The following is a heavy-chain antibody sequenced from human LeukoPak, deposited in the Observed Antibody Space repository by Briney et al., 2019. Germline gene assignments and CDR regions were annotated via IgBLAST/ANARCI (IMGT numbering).Heavy chain of an antibody. V-gene: IGHV1-69*06. CDR1: GGTFSNTG. CDR3: ARERLARFPYFDY. D-gene: IGHD3-3*01. CDR2: IIPVFGTP. J-gene: IGHJ4*02. Sequence: GASVKVSCKTSGGTFSNTGISWVRQAPGQGPEWLGGIIPVFGTPNYAQKFQGRLTITADRSTTTAYMELSSLTSDDTAVYYSARERLARFPYFDYWGQGTLVAVSS.